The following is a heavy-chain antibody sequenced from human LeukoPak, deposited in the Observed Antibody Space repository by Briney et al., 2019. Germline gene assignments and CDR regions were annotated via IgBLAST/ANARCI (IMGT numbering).Heavy chain of an antibody. J-gene: IGHJ4*02. D-gene: IGHD5-18*01. CDR1: GGSFSGYY. Sequence: SETLSLTCAVYGGSFSGYYWSWIRQPPGKGLQWIGEINHSGSTNYNPSLKSRVTISVDTSKNQFSLKLSSVTAADTAVYYCARTWIQLWPFDYWGPGTLVTVSS. CDR2: INHSGST. V-gene: IGHV4-34*01. CDR3: ARTWIQLWPFDY.